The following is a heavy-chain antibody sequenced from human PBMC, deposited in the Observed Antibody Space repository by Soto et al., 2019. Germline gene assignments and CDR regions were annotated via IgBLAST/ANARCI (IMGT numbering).Heavy chain of an antibody. D-gene: IGHD3-3*01. J-gene: IGHJ6*02. CDR3: ARGFLSIHYYDFWSGPMDV. Sequence: PSETLSLTCTVSGGSISSGGYYWSWIRQHPGKGLEWIGYIYYSGSTYYNPSLKSRVTISVDTSKNQFSLKLSSVTAADTAVYYCARGFLSIHYYDFWSGPMDVWGQGTTVTVSS. V-gene: IGHV4-30-4*08. CDR1: GGSISSGGYY. CDR2: IYYSGST.